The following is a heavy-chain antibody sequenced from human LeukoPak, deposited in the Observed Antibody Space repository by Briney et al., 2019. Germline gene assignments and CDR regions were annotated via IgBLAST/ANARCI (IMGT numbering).Heavy chain of an antibody. CDR3: ASRYSGGYSEFDY. Sequence: MSSETLSLTCTVSGASIRSYYWSWIRQPPGKGLEWVGDMYYSGSTNYNPSLKSRVTISVDTSKNQFSLKLTSVTAADTAVYYCASRYSGGYSEFDYWGQGTLVTVSS. D-gene: IGHD1-26*01. V-gene: IGHV4-59*08. J-gene: IGHJ4*02. CDR2: MYYSGST. CDR1: GASIRSYY.